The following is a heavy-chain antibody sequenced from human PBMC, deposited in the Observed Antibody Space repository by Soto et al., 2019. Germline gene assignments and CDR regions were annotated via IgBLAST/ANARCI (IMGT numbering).Heavy chain of an antibody. CDR1: GFTFSSYG. D-gene: IGHD3-10*01. V-gene: IGHV3-30*18. CDR2: ISYDVSNK. Sequence: GASLRLSCAASGFTFSSYGMHWVRQAPGKGLEWVAVISYDVSNKYYADSVKGRFTISRDNSKNTLYLQMNSLRAEDTAVYYCAKLWFGSQYYYYGMDVWGQGTTVTVS. CDR3: AKLWFGSQYYYYGMDV. J-gene: IGHJ6*02.